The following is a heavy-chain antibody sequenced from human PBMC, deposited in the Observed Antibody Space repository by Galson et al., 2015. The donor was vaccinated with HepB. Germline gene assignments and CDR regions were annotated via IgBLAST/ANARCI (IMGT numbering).Heavy chain of an antibody. CDR1: GYTFTSYG. D-gene: IGHD3-10*01. V-gene: IGHV1-18*01. CDR2: ISAYNGNT. Sequence: SVKVSCRASGYTFTSYGISWVRQAPGQGLEWMGWISAYNGNTNYAQKLQGRVTMTTDTSTSTAYMELRSLRSDDTAVYYCARVVMGHITMVRGVITRAFDIWGQGTTVTVSS. CDR3: ARVVMGHITMVRGVITRAFDI. J-gene: IGHJ3*02.